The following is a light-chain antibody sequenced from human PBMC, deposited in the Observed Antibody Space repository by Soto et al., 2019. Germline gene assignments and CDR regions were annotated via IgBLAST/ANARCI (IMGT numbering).Light chain of an antibody. V-gene: IGLV2-23*02. Sequence: SALTQPASVSGSPGQSITISCTGTSSDFGNYNLVSWYQQHPGKVPKLILFEVNKRPSGVSGRFSGSKSGNTASLTISGLQAEDEVDYYCCSFTSSNTHVFGTGTKVTVL. CDR1: SSDFGNYNL. J-gene: IGLJ1*01. CDR3: CSFTSSNTHV. CDR2: EVN.